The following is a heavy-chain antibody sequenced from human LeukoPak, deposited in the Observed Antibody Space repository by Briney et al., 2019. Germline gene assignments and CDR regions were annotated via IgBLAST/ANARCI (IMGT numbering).Heavy chain of an antibody. J-gene: IGHJ4*02. CDR2: IYYSGST. Sequence: SETLSLTCAVSGYSISSSNWWGWIRQPPGKGLEWIGYIYYSGSTYYNPSLKSRVTMSVDTSKNQFSLKLSSVTAADTAVYYCARWSADIAAAAPDYWGQGTLVTVSS. CDR3: ARWSADIAAAAPDY. CDR1: GYSISSSNW. D-gene: IGHD6-13*01. V-gene: IGHV4-28*01.